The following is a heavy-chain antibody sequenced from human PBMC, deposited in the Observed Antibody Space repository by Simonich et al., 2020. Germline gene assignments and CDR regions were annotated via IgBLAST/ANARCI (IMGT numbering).Heavy chain of an antibody. Sequence: QLQLQESGPGLVKPSETLSLTCTVSGGSISSSSYYWGWIRQPPGKGLEWIGSIYYRGSTHYNPSLKSRVTISVDTSKNQFSLKLSSVTAADTAVYYCARWSYSSSYFDYWGQGTLVTVSS. D-gene: IGHD6-6*01. CDR3: ARWSYSSSYFDY. CDR2: IYYRGST. J-gene: IGHJ4*02. V-gene: IGHV4-39*01. CDR1: GGSISSSSYY.